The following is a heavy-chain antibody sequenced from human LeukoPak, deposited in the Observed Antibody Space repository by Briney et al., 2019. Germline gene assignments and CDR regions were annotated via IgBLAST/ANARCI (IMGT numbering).Heavy chain of an antibody. V-gene: IGHV3-7*04. Sequence: GSLRLSCGFSGFTFTNYWMTWVRQAPGKGLEWVANIQQDGSEKHYVDSVKGRFTISRDNAKNSLYLQMNSLGPEDTAVYYCGRGTSDTLGQGTLVTVSS. CDR2: IQQDGSEK. CDR1: GFTFTNYW. CDR3: GRGTSDT. J-gene: IGHJ5*02. D-gene: IGHD1-26*01.